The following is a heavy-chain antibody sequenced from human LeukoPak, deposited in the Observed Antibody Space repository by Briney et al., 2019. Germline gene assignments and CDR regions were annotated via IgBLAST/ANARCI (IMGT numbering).Heavy chain of an antibody. D-gene: IGHD1-26*01. Sequence: GGSLRLSCAASGFIFSSYWMSWVRQAPGKGLEWVANIKQDGSEKYYVDSVKGRFTISRDNAKNSLYLQMNSLRGEDTGVYLCGRDGDSGSYYFDYWGQGTLVTVFS. CDR3: GRDGDSGSYYFDY. J-gene: IGHJ4*02. CDR2: IKQDGSEK. CDR1: GFIFSSYW. V-gene: IGHV3-7*01.